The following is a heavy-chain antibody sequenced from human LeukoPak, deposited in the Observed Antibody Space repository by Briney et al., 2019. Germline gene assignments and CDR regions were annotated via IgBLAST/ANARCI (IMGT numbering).Heavy chain of an antibody. CDR1: GGSISIYY. CDR2: IYTSGSA. CDR3: ARDSESTAGRSFDF. Sequence: SETLSLTCAVSGGSISIYYWSWIRQPAGKGLEWLGRIYTSGSANYKSSLKSRVTMSVDTSKNQFSLNLTSVTAADTAVYYCARDSESTAGRSFDFWGQGILVTVSS. D-gene: IGHD1-1*01. V-gene: IGHV4-4*07. J-gene: IGHJ4*02.